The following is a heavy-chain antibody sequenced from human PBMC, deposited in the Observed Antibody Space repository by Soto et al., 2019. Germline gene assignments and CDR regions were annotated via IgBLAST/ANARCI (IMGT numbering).Heavy chain of an antibody. Sequence: GESLKISCKGSGYSFTTYWIGWVRPMPGKGLEWMGIIYPGDSDTRYSPSFQGQVTISADKSISTAYLQWSSLKASDTAMYYCAREKRTYGSGSYFAFDIWGQGTRVTVSS. CDR3: AREKRTYGSGSYFAFDI. CDR2: IYPGDSDT. CDR1: GYSFTTYW. J-gene: IGHJ3*02. D-gene: IGHD3-10*01. V-gene: IGHV5-51*01.